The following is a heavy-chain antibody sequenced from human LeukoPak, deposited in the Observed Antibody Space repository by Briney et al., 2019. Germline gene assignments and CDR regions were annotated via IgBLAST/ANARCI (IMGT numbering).Heavy chain of an antibody. Sequence: ASVKVSCKASGYTLTGYFMHWVRQAPGQGLEWMGWFKPSNGDTNYAQKFQGRVTMTRDTSINTAYMELSRLTSDDTAVYYCARDSRGVRGYRMPTFDYWGQGTLVTVSS. D-gene: IGHD3-10*01. J-gene: IGHJ4*02. CDR3: ARDSRGVRGYRMPTFDY. V-gene: IGHV1-2*02. CDR2: FKPSNGDT. CDR1: GYTLTGYF.